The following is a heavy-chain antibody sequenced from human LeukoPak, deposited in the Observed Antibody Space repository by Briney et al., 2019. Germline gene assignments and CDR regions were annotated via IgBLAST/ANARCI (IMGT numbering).Heavy chain of an antibody. J-gene: IGHJ5*02. CDR1: GYTFTSYG. V-gene: IGHV1-2*02. D-gene: IGHD3-16*02. Sequence: ASVKVSCKASGYTFTSYGISWVRQAPGQGLEWMGWINPNSGGTNYAQKFQGRVTMTRDTSISTAYMELSRLRSEDTAVYYCARNMITFGGVIVTNWFDPWGQGTLVTVSS. CDR2: INPNSGGT. CDR3: ARNMITFGGVIVTNWFDP.